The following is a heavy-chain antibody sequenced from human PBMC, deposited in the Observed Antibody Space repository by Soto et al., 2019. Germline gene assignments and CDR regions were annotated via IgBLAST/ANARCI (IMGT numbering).Heavy chain of an antibody. CDR1: GGTFTSYG. Sequence: VASVKVSCKASGGTFTSYGISWVRQAPGQGLEWMGWISAYNGNTNYAQKLQGRFTISRDNSKNTVYLQMGSLRPEDMAVYYCARRARPDFYYMDVRGKGTTVTVSS. J-gene: IGHJ6*03. CDR2: ISAYNGNT. CDR3: ARRARPDFYYMDV. D-gene: IGHD6-6*01. V-gene: IGHV1-18*03.